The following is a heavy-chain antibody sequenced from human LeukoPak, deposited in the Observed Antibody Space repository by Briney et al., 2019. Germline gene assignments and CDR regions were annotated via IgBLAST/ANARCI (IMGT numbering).Heavy chain of an antibody. CDR3: ARGTEMATIPEYFQH. CDR1: GFTFSSYA. CDR2: ISGSGGST. J-gene: IGHJ1*01. Sequence: GGSLRLSCAASGFTFSSYAMSWVRQAPGKGLEWGSAISGSGGSTYYADSVKGRFTISRDNSKNTLYLQMNRLRAEDTAVFYCARGTEMATIPEYFQHWGQGTLVTVSS. D-gene: IGHD5-24*01. V-gene: IGHV3-23*01.